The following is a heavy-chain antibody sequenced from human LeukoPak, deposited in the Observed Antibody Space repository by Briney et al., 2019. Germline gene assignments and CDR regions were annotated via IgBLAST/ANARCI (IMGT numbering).Heavy chain of an antibody. CDR1: GYSISSGYY. CDR2: IYHSGSA. J-gene: IGHJ4*02. CDR3: ARQAGFVVVPAAIS. V-gene: IGHV4-38-2*01. Sequence: SETLSLTCAVSGYSISSGYYWGWIRQPPGKGLVWIGSIYHSGSAYYNPSLKSRVTISVDTSKNQFSLKLSSVTAADTAVYYCARQAGFVVVPAAISWGQGTLVTVSS. D-gene: IGHD2-2*01.